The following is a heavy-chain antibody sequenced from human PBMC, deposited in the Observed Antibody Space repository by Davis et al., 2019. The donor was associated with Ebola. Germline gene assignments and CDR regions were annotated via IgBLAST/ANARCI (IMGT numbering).Heavy chain of an antibody. CDR1: GFTFGNYT. CDR2: IYNGGYT. CDR3: AREQPCGGSCYSFLDS. Sequence: GESLKISCAASGFTFGNYTMSWVRQAPGKGLEWVSVIYNGGYTSYADSVKGRFTISRDNSKNTLYLQMNSLRAEDTAVYYCAREQPCGGSCYSFLDSWGQGTLVTVSS. D-gene: IGHD2-15*01. J-gene: IGHJ4*02. V-gene: IGHV3-53*01.